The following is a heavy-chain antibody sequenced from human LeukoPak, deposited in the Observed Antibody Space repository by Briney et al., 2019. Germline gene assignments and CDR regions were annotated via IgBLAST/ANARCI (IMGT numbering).Heavy chain of an antibody. CDR3: ARYHGDYRYLDH. D-gene: IGHD4-11*01. V-gene: IGHV3-74*03. J-gene: IGHJ4*02. Sequence: PGGSLRLSCAASGFTFTRSQMHWVRQAPGRGLVWVSRINNDGSTTTYADSVKGRFTISRDNAKNTLYLQMNSLRAEDTAVYYCARYHGDYRYLDHWGQGTLVTVSS. CDR2: INNDGSTT. CDR1: GFTFTRSQ.